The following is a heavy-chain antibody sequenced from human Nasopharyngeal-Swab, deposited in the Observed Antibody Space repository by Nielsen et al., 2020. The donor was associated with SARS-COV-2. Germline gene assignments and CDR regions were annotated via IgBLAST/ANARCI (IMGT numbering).Heavy chain of an antibody. CDR2: IYWDDDK. V-gene: IGHV2-5*02. CDR3: AHRIVGAIKFDY. J-gene: IGHJ4*02. Sequence: SGPTLVKPTQTFTLTCTFSGFSLSTSGVGVGWIRQPPGKALEWLALIYWDDDKRYSPSLKSRLTITKDTSKNQVVLTMTNMDPVDTATYYCAHRIVGAIKFDYWGQGTLVTVSS. D-gene: IGHD1-26*01. CDR1: GFSLSTSGVG.